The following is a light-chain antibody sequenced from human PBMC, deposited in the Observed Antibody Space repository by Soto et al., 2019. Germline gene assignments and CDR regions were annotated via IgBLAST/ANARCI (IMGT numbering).Light chain of an antibody. J-gene: IGKJ4*01. V-gene: IGKV3-15*01. CDR2: GAS. CDR1: QSVSNN. Sequence: EIVMTQSPATLSVSPGERATLSCRASQSVSNNLAWYQQKPGQAPRLLIYGASTRATGSPARFSGSGSGTEFTITISSQQSEDFAVYYCQQYNTWSPLTFGGGTKVETK. CDR3: QQYNTWSPLT.